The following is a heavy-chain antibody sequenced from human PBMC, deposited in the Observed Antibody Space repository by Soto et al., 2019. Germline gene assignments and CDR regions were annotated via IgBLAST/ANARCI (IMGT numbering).Heavy chain of an antibody. CDR3: AKESRIVVVTGNWFDL. CDR1: GFTFSKNA. V-gene: IGHV3-23*01. Sequence: EVQLLESGGGLVQPGGSLRLSCAASGFTFSKNAMSWVRQAPGKGLEWVSAISGGGGSTYYADSVKGRFTISRDNSKNTLYLQMNSLRVEDTAVYYCAKESRIVVVTGNWFDLWGQGTLVTVSS. D-gene: IGHD2-21*02. J-gene: IGHJ5*02. CDR2: ISGGGGST.